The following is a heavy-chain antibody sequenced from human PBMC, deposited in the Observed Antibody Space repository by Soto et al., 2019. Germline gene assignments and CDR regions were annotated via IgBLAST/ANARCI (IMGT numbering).Heavy chain of an antibody. V-gene: IGHV3-23*01. D-gene: IGHD6-19*01. CDR3: AKRYSSGWFFDY. Sequence: EVQLLESGGGLVQPGGSLRLSCAASGFTFSSYAMSWVHQAPGKGLEWVSAISGSGGSTYYADSVKGRFTISRDNSKNTLYLQMNSLRAEDTAVYYCAKRYSSGWFFDYWGQGTLVTVSS. J-gene: IGHJ4*02. CDR2: ISGSGGST. CDR1: GFTFSSYA.